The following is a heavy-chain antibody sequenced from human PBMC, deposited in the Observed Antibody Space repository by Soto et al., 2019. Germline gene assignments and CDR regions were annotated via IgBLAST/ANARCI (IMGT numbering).Heavy chain of an antibody. V-gene: IGHV4-39*02. CDR2: IHSSGGT. CDR1: GASIKSRNYF. J-gene: IGHJ4*02. D-gene: IGHD2-15*01. CDR3: GRLAEAATGHTDFDF. Sequence: KPSETLSLTCTVSGASIKSRNYFWGRIRQPPGKGLEFVGSIHSSGGTYYNPSLKSRVAVSVDLSNSHFSLSLKSPTATDTAVYYCGRLAEAATGHTDFDFWGQGTLVTVSS.